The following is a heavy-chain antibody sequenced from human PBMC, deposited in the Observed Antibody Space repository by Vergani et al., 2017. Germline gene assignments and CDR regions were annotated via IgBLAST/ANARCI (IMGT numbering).Heavy chain of an antibody. J-gene: IGHJ3*02. CDR3: ARDLESIVVVVLKGGHAFDI. CDR2: INPNSGGT. CDR1: GYTLTELS. Sequence: QVQLVQSGAEVKKPGASVKVSCKVSGYTLTELSMHWVRQAPGKGLEWMGWINPNSGGTNYAQKFQGRVTMTRDTSISTAYMELSRLRSDDTAVYYCARDLESIVVVVLKGGHAFDIWGQGTMVTVSS. D-gene: IGHD2-15*01. V-gene: IGHV1-2*02.